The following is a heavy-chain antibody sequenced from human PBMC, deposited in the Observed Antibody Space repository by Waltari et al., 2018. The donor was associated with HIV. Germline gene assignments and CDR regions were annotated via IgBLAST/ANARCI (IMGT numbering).Heavy chain of an antibody. V-gene: IGHV3-64D*06. Sequence: EVQLVESGGGLVQPGGSLRLSCSASGFTFSSYAMHWARQAPGKGLEYVSAISSNGGSTYYADSVKGRFTISRDNSKNTLYLQMSSLRAEDTAVYYCVNPRLFDDSSAQDYWGQGTLVTVSS. CDR2: ISSNGGST. D-gene: IGHD3-22*01. CDR1: GFTFSSYA. J-gene: IGHJ4*02. CDR3: VNPRLFDDSSAQDY.